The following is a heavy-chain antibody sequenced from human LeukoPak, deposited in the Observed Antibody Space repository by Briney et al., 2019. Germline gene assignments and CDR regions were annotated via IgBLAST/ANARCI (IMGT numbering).Heavy chain of an antibody. Sequence: SGPTLVKPTQTLTLTCTFSGFSLDTDGMCVSWMRQSQGKALEWLARIDWEDDKYYTSSLKTRHAISKDTSKNQVVVTMSNMEPVDTASYYCARIDWTYVSIDYWGQGILVTVSS. J-gene: IGHJ4*02. CDR2: IDWEDDK. CDR1: GFSLDTDGMC. D-gene: IGHD1-1*01. CDR3: ARIDWTYVSIDY. V-gene: IGHV2-70*11.